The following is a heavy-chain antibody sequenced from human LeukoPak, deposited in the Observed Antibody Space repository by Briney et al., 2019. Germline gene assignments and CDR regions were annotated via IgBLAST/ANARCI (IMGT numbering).Heavy chain of an antibody. V-gene: IGHV4-59*11. J-gene: IGHJ4*02. CDR1: GASMSNHY. Sequence: SETLSLTCTVSGASMSNHYWSWIRQPPGKGLERIGYIYDSETTNYNPSLKSRVTMSVDTSKNQFFLNLSSVTAADTALYYCASRPSGSTWYGVFDYWSRGTLVTVSS. CDR2: IYDSETT. D-gene: IGHD6-13*01. CDR3: ASRPSGSTWYGVFDY.